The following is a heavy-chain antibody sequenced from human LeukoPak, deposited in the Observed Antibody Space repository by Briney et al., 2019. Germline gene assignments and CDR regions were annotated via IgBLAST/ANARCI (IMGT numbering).Heavy chain of an antibody. CDR3: ARGRGHDYGSGSYYNDHVVMDV. V-gene: IGHV4-34*01. D-gene: IGHD3-10*01. CDR2: INHSGST. J-gene: IGHJ6*02. Sequence: SETLSLTCAVYGGSFSGYYWSWIRQPPGKGLEWIGEINHSGSTNYNPSLKSRVTISVDTSKNQFSLKLSSVTAADTAVYYCARGRGHDYGSGSYYNDHVVMDVWGQGTAVTVSS. CDR1: GGSFSGYY.